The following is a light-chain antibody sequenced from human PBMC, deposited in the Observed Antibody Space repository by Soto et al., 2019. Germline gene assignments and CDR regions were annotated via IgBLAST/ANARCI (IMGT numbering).Light chain of an antibody. CDR3: QQYNNWPPWT. V-gene: IGKV3-15*01. CDR1: QSVSSN. CDR2: GAS. Sequence: EIVMTQSPATLSVSPGERATLSCRASQSVSSNLACYQQKPGQAPRLLIYGASTRATGIPARFSGSGSGKEFTLTISSLQSEDFAVYYCQQYNNWPPWTFGQGTNVEIK. J-gene: IGKJ1*01.